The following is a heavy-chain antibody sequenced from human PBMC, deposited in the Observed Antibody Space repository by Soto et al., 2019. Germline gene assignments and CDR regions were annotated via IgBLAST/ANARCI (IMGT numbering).Heavy chain of an antibody. CDR3: ARDNDYVWGSYRPYYYGMDV. Sequence: SETLSLTCTVSGGSISSGGYYWSWIRQHPGKGLEWIGYVYYSGSTYYNPSLKSRVTISVDTSKNQFSLKLSSVTAADTAVYYCARDNDYVWGSYRPYYYGMDVWGQGTTVTVSS. CDR1: GGSISSGGYY. V-gene: IGHV4-31*03. J-gene: IGHJ6*02. CDR2: VYYSGST. D-gene: IGHD3-16*02.